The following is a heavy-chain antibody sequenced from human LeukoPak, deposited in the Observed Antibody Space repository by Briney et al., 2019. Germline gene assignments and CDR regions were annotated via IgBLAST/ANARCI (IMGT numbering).Heavy chain of an antibody. V-gene: IGHV4-39*07. Sequence: SETLSLTCTVSGGSISSSSYYWGWIRQPPGKGLEWIGSIYYSGSTYYNPSLKSRVTISVDTSKNQFSLKLSSVTAADTAVYYCARVKDGYNSNFDYWGQGTLVTVSS. CDR3: ARVKDGYNSNFDY. CDR2: IYYSGST. D-gene: IGHD5-24*01. J-gene: IGHJ4*02. CDR1: GGSISSSSYY.